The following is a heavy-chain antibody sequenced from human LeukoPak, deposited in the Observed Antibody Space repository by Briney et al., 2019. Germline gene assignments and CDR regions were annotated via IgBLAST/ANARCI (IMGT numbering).Heavy chain of an antibody. CDR2: IIPILGIA. V-gene: IGHV1-69*04. CDR1: GGTFSSYA. CDR3: ARVGRFWETAGYCDH. Sequence: SVKVSCKASGGTFSSYAISWVRQAPGQGLEWMGRIIPILGIANYAQKFQGRVTITADKSTSTAYMELSSLRSEDTAVYYCARVGRFWETAGYCDHWAQGTLVTVSS. J-gene: IGHJ4*02. D-gene: IGHD1-26*01.